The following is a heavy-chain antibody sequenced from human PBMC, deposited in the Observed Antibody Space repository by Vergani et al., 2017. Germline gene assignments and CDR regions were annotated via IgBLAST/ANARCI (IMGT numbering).Heavy chain of an antibody. CDR2: ISYDGSNK. CDR1: GFTFSSYA. CDR3: AGIAARPY. J-gene: IGHJ4*02. V-gene: IGHV3-30-3*01. Sequence: QVQLVESGGGVVQPGRSLRLSCAAYGFTFSSYAMHWVRQAPGKGLEWVAVISYDGSNKYYADSVKGRFTISRDNSKNTLYLQMNSLRAEDTAVYYCAGIAARPYWGQGTLVTVSS. D-gene: IGHD6-6*01.